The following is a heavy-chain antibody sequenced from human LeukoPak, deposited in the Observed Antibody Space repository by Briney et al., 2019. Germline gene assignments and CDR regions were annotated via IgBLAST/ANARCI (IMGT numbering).Heavy chain of an antibody. V-gene: IGHV3-11*01. CDR2: IFSNGRTI. CDR1: GFTFSDYY. D-gene: IGHD3-22*01. CDR3: AKDINYYDEWGKWNWFDP. J-gene: IGHJ5*02. Sequence: KSGGSLRLSCAASGFTFSDYYMSWIRQSPGKGLEWVSYIFSNGRTIYYADSVKGRFTMSRDNAKSSLYLQMNSLRAEDTAIYYCAKDINYYDEWGKWNWFDPWGQGTLVTVPS.